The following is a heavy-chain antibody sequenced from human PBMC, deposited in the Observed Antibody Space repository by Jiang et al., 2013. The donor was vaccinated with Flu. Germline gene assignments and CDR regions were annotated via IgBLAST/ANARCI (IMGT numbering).Heavy chain of an antibody. CDR1: GYSISSGYY. Sequence: VQLVESGPGLVRPSETLFLTCAVSGYSISSGYYWGWLRQPPGKRLEWIGSIYHSGYTYYNPSLRSRLNISVDTSTNHFSLRLTSVTAADTAVYYCARPHSSGDDAFDIWGQGTMVTVSS. CDR3: ARPHSSGDDAFDI. J-gene: IGHJ3*02. D-gene: IGHD6-19*01. V-gene: IGHV4-38-2*01. CDR2: IYHSGYT.